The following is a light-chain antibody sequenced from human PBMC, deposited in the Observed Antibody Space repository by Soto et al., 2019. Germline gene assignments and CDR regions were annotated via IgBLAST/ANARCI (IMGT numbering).Light chain of an antibody. V-gene: IGLV1-40*01. Sequence: QSVLTQPPSVSGAPGQRVTISCTGSSSNIGAGYDVHWYQQLPGTAPKLLIYGNSNRPSGVPDRFSGSKSVTSASLAITGLQAEDEADYYCHSYDSSLGGSVFGTGTQLTVL. CDR2: GNS. CDR3: HSYDSSLGGSV. J-gene: IGLJ1*01. CDR1: SSNIGAGYD.